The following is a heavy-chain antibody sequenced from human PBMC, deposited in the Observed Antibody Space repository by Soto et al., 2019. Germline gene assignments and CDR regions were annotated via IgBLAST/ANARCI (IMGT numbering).Heavy chain of an antibody. CDR2: IYTSGST. J-gene: IGHJ4*02. V-gene: IGHV4-4*07. CDR1: GGSISSYD. Sequence: PSVTLSLTCTVSGGSISSYDWSWIRQPAGKGLEWIGRIYTSGSTSYNPSLRSRVTISVVTSKNQFSLKLRSVTAADTAMYYCAKVGGGGPVTAAIGRFDSCGQGTQVTVSS. D-gene: IGHD3-16*01. CDR3: AKVGGGGPVTAAIGRFDS.